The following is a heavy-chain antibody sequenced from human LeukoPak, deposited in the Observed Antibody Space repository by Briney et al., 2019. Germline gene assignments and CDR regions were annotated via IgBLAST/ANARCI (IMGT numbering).Heavy chain of an antibody. CDR3: ARQLDRAYFDY. CDR2: IYYSGST. J-gene: IGHJ4*02. D-gene: IGHD2-2*03. CDR1: GGSISSYY. Sequence: SETLSLTCTVSGGSISSYYWSWIRQPPGKGLEWIGYIYYSGSTNYNPSLKSRVTISVDTSKNQFSLKLSSVTAADTAVYYCARQLDRAYFDYWGQGTLVTVSS. V-gene: IGHV4-59*08.